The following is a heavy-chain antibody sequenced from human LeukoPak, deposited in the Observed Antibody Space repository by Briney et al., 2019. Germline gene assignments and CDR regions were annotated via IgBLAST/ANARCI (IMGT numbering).Heavy chain of an antibody. CDR2: IKPNSGGT. CDR1: GYTFTGYY. J-gene: IGHJ6*03. D-gene: IGHD2-2*01. CDR3: ARDSVVVPYYYYYMDV. Sequence: GASVKVSCKASGYTFTGYYMHWVRQAPGQGLEWMGWIKPNSGGTNYAQKFQGRVTMTRDTSISTAYMELSRLRSDDTAVYYCARDSVVVPYYYYYMDVWGKGTTVTVSS. V-gene: IGHV1-2*02.